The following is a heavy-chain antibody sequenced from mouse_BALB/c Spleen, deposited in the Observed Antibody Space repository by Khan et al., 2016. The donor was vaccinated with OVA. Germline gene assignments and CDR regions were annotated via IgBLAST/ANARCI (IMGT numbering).Heavy chain of an antibody. Sequence: QVQLQQSGAELARPGASVKLSCKASGYTFTDYYINWVKQRTGQGLAWIGEISPGSGDTYYNEKFKGKATLTADKSSSTAYMQLSSLTSAASAVYCCARRNYFGYTFAYWGQGTLVTVSA. V-gene: IGHV1-77*01. D-gene: IGHD1-2*01. CDR3: ARRNYFGYTFAY. CDR2: ISPGSGDT. CDR1: GYTFTDYY. J-gene: IGHJ3*01.